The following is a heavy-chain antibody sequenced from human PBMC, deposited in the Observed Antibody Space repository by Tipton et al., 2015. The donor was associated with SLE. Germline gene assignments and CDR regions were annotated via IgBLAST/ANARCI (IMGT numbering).Heavy chain of an antibody. J-gene: IGHJ3*02. V-gene: IGHV4-59*01. CDR1: GGSISSYY. CDR3: AREIAYGAFDI. D-gene: IGHD2-21*01. CDR2: IYYSGST. Sequence: TLSLTCTVSGGSISSYYWSWIRQPPGKGLEWIGYIYYSGSTYYNPSLESRVTISVDTSKNQFSLKLSSVTAADTAVYYCAREIAYGAFDIWGQGTMVTVSS.